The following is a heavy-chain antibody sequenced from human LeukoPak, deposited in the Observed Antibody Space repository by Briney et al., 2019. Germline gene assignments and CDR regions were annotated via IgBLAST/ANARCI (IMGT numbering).Heavy chain of an antibody. CDR2: IHTSGST. J-gene: IGHJ4*02. D-gene: IGHD5-24*01. CDR3: AREGSEVEMATIKDY. V-gene: IGHV4-61*02. CDR1: GGSISSGSYY. Sequence: SQTLSLTCTVSGGSISSGSYYWRWIRQPAGKGLEWIGRIHTSGSTNYNPSLKSRVTISVDTSKNQFSLKLSSVTAADTAVYYCAREGSEVEMATIKDYWGQGTLVTVSS.